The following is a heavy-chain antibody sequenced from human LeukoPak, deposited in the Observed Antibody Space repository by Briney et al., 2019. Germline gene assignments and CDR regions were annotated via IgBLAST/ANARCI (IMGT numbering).Heavy chain of an antibody. J-gene: IGHJ4*02. CDR2: FYYSGST. D-gene: IGHD3-22*01. CDR1: GGSISRGGYS. Sequence: SETLSLTCAVSGGSISRGGYSWSWIRQPPGKGLEWIGYFYYSGSTYYNPSLKSRVTISVDTSKNQFSLKLSSVTAADTAVYYCARVYYDSSGYPKEYYFDYWGQGTLVTVSS. CDR3: ARVYYDSSGYPKEYYFDY. V-gene: IGHV4-30-4*07.